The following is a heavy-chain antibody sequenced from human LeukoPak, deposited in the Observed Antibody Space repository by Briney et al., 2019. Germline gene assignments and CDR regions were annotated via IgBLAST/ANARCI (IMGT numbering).Heavy chain of an antibody. Sequence: ASVKVSCKASGYTFTGYYMHWVQQAPGQGLEWMGWINPNSGGTNYAQKFQGRVTMTRDTSISTAYMELSRLRSDDTAVYYCAGDVGDIVVVPAAIVYWGQGTLVTVSS. D-gene: IGHD2-2*02. CDR3: AGDVGDIVVVPAAIVY. J-gene: IGHJ4*02. V-gene: IGHV1-2*02. CDR1: GYTFTGYY. CDR2: INPNSGGT.